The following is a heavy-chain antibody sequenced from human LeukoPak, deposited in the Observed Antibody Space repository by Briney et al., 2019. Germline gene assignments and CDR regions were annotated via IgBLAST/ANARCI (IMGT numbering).Heavy chain of an antibody. Sequence: ASVKVSCKASGYTFTSNYVHWVRQAPGQGLEWMGIINPGSGNTDYAQKFQGRVTMTSDTSTSTVYMELRSLRSEDTAMYYCARREGRRVGXLLFDYGMDVWGQGTTVTVS. J-gene: IGHJ6*02. CDR2: INPGSGNT. CDR3: ARREGRRVGXLLFDYGMDV. D-gene: IGHD3-10*01. V-gene: IGHV1-46*01. CDR1: GYTFTSNY.